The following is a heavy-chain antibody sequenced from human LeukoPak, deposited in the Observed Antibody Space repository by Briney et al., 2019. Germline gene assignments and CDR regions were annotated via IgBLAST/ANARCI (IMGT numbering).Heavy chain of an antibody. CDR1: GYTFTGYY. V-gene: IGHV1-2*02. Sequence: GASVKVSCKASGYTFTGYYMHWVRQAPGQGLEWMGWINPNSGGTNYAQKFQGRVTMARDTSISTAYMELSRLRSDDTAVYYCARDAQQLWLGSYYFDYWGQGTLVTVSS. CDR2: INPNSGGT. CDR3: ARDAQQLWLGSYYFDY. D-gene: IGHD5-18*01. J-gene: IGHJ4*02.